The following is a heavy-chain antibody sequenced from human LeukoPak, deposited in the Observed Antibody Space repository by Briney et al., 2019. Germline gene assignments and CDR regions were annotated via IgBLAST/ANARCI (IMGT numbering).Heavy chain of an antibody. D-gene: IGHD2-21*01. CDR3: ARSTSHSAPFDY. CDR2: IYYSGST. Sequence: SETLSLTCTVSGGSISSYYWSWIRQPPGKGLEWIGYIYYSGSTNYNPSLKSRVTISVDTSKNQFSLKLSSVAAADTVVYYCARSTSHSAPFDYWGQGTLVTVSS. J-gene: IGHJ4*02. V-gene: IGHV4-59*01. CDR1: GGSISSYY.